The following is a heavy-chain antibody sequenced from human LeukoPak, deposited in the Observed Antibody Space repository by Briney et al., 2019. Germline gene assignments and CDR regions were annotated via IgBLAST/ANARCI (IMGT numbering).Heavy chain of an antibody. CDR3: ARTTMTTSVQAFDI. CDR2: IYYSGST. Sequence: SETLSLTCTVSGGSISSGGYYWGWIRQPPEKGLEWIGYIYYSGSTYYNPSLKSRVTVSVDTSKNQFSLKLSSVTAADTAVYYCARTTMTTSVQAFDIWGQGTMVTVSS. V-gene: IGHV4-31*03. J-gene: IGHJ3*02. D-gene: IGHD4-11*01. CDR1: GGSISSGGYY.